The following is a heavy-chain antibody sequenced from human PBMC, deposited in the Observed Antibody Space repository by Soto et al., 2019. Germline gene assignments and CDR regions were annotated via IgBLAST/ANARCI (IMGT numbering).Heavy chain of an antibody. Sequence: GGSLRLSCAASGFTFSSYAMSWVRQAPGKGLEWVSAISGSGGGTYYADSVKGRFTISRDNSKNTLYLQMNSLRAEDTAVYYCAKDLAIVSAAIVRCYYYDGIDVWGQGTKVRVSS. CDR1: GFTFSSYA. V-gene: IGHV3-23*01. D-gene: IGHD2-2*02. CDR3: AKDLAIVSAAIVRCYYYDGIDV. J-gene: IGHJ6*02. CDR2: ISGSGGGT.